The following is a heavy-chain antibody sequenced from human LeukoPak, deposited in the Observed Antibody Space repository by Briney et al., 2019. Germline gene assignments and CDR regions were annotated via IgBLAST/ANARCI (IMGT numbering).Heavy chain of an antibody. D-gene: IGHD5-18*01. CDR1: GFTVSSNY. J-gene: IGHJ4*02. CDR3: ARGSYGVRGGLDY. CDR2: IYSGGST. V-gene: IGHV3-66*01. Sequence: TGGSLRLSCAASGFTVSSNYMSWVRQAPGKGLEWVSVIYSGGSTYYADSVKGRFTISRDNSKNTLYLQMNSLRAEDTAVYYCARGSYGVRGGLDYWGQGTLVTVSS.